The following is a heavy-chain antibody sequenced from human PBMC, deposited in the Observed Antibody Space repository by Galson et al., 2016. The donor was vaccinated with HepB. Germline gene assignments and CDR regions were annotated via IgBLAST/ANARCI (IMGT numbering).Heavy chain of an antibody. V-gene: IGHV3-23*01. CDR1: GFSVYV. CDR3: AKDLHYEIARSSSDFWRGLARRQSAGDSDMDV. J-gene: IGHJ6*02. Sequence: LRLSCAASGFSVYVMSWVRQAPGKGLEWVATFSGYDSSAFYADSVKGRFTIARDSSKKNLFLQMNSLRVDDTARYFCAKDLHYEIARSSSDFWRGLARRQSAGDSDMDVWGQGTTVIVSS. CDR2: FSGYDSSA. D-gene: IGHD3-3*01.